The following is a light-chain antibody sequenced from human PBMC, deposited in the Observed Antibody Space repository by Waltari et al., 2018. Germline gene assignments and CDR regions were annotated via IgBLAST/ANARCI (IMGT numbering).Light chain of an antibody. Sequence: QLVLTQSPSASASLGASVKLTCTLSSGHSSNVLAWLQQQPAKGPRYLMKVNSDGSHSKGDQIPDRFSGSSSGAEHYLTISSLQSEDEADYYCQTGGHGTWVFGGGTKLTVL. V-gene: IGLV4-69*01. CDR2: VNSDGSH. J-gene: IGLJ3*02. CDR3: QTGGHGTWV. CDR1: SGHSSNV.